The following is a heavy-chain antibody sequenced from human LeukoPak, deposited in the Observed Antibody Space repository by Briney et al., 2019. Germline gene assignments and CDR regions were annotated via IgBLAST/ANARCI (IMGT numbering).Heavy chain of an antibody. CDR1: VAPFTTYA. CDR2: IIPIFGTA. D-gene: IGHD2-2*01. Sequence: SGKASCKASVAPFTTYAISWVRQAPGQGLEWMAGIIPIFGTANYAQKFQGRVTITTDESTSTAYMELSSLRSEDTAVYYCARKPIGSSASGGAFDIWGQGTMVTVSS. J-gene: IGHJ3*02. CDR3: ARKPIGSSASGGAFDI. V-gene: IGHV1-69*05.